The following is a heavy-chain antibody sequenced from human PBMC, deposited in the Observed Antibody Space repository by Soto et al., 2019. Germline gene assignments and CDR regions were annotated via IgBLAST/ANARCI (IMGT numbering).Heavy chain of an antibody. J-gene: IGHJ6*02. CDR2: IWYDGSDK. CDR1: GFTFSSYV. D-gene: IGHD6-6*01. V-gene: IGHV3-33*01. Sequence: GASLRLSCAASGFTFSSYVLHWVRQAPGKGLEWVAVIWYDGSDKYYADSVKGRFTISRDNSKNTLYLQMNSLKAEDPAGYYCATDLIEYSSSSLCPDDYYGMDVWGQGTTVTVSS. CDR3: ATDLIEYSSSSLCPDDYYGMDV.